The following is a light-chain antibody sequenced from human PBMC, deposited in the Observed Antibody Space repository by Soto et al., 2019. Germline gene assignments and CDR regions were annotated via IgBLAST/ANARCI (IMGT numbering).Light chain of an antibody. CDR2: RNG. CDR3: AAWDDSLNGHWV. Sequence: QSVLTQPPSASGTAGQRVTISCSGSSSNIGSNTVNWYQQLPGTAPKLLIYRNGQRPSGVPYRFSGSKSGTSASLAISGLQSEDEADYYCAAWDDSLNGHWVFGGGTKLTVL. CDR1: SSNIGSNT. V-gene: IGLV1-44*01. J-gene: IGLJ3*02.